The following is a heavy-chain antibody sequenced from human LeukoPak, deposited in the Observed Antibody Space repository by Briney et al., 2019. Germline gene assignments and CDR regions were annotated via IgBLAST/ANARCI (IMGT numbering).Heavy chain of an antibody. Sequence: ASVKVSCKASGGTFSSYAISWVRQAPGQGLEWMGGIIPIFGTANYAQKFQGRVTITADESTSTAYMELSSLRSEDTAVYYCARAMRSGYDLYYYYYYYMDVWGKGTTVTVSS. D-gene: IGHD5-12*01. CDR2: IIPIFGTA. J-gene: IGHJ6*03. V-gene: IGHV1-69*13. CDR3: ARAMRSGYDLYYYYYYYMDV. CDR1: GGTFSSYA.